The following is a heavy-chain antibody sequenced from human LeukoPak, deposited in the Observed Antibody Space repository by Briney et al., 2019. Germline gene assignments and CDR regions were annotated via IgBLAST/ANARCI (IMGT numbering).Heavy chain of an antibody. CDR2: MSWNSGSI. D-gene: IGHD3-22*01. Sequence: GGSLRLSCAASGFTFDDYAMHWVRQAPGKGLEWVSGMSWNSGSIGYAGSVKGRFTISRDNAKNSLYLQMNSLRAEDTALYYCAKDLYYYDSSGYSPFDYWGQGTLVTVTS. CDR3: AKDLYYYDSSGYSPFDY. J-gene: IGHJ4*02. CDR1: GFTFDDYA. V-gene: IGHV3-9*01.